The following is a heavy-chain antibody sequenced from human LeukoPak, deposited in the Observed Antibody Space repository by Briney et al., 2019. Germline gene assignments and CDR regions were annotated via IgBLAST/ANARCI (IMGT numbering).Heavy chain of an antibody. J-gene: IGHJ4*02. Sequence: GGSLRLSCAVSGFTFSDHYMTWVRRAPGKGLEWVSWISQTGTDMSYSDSVKGRFTISRDNARNSLYLQMDSLRPEDTAVYYCGRGHWGLDYWGQGTLLTVSS. CDR2: ISQTGTDM. CDR3: GRGHWGLDY. CDR1: GFTFSDHY. D-gene: IGHD7-27*01. V-gene: IGHV3-11*01.